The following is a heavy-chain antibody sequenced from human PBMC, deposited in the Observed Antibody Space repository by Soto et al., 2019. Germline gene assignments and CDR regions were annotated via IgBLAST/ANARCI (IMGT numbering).Heavy chain of an antibody. Sequence: QVTLKESGPTLVKPTQTLTLTCTFSGFSLSTSGVGVGWIRQPPGKALEWLALIYSDDDKRYSPCLKSSLTITNDSCKSQVFFTMSNMDPVATATHYCARRHEYGEGWVDRWGQGTLVTVSS. CDR2: IYSDDDK. V-gene: IGHV2-5*02. CDR1: GFSLSTSGVG. D-gene: IGHD3-10*01. CDR3: ARRHEYGEGWVDR. J-gene: IGHJ5*02.